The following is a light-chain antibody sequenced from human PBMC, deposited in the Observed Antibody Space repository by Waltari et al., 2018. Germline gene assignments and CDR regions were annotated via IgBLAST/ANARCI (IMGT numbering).Light chain of an antibody. CDR3: QQRSNWPPRIT. CDR2: DAS. Sequence: EIVLTQSPATLSLSPGERATLSCRASQSVSSYLAGYQQKPGQAPRLLIYDASNRATGIPARFSGSGSGTDFTLTISSLEPEDFAVYYCQQRSNWPPRITFGGGTKVEIK. CDR1: QSVSSY. V-gene: IGKV3-11*01. J-gene: IGKJ4*01.